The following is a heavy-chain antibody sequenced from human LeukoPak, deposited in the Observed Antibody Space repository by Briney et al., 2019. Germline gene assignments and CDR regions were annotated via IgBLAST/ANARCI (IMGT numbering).Heavy chain of an antibody. J-gene: IGHJ4*02. CDR1: GYTFISYG. CDR2: ISAYNGDT. CDR3: ARSGCSGGTCFFDY. V-gene: IGHV1-18*01. D-gene: IGHD2-15*01. Sequence: GASVKVSCKASGYTFISYGISWVRQAPGQGLEWMGWISAYNGDTNYAQKLQGRVTMTTDTSTSTAYMELRSLRSDDTAVYYCARSGCSGGTCFFDYWGQGTLVTVSS.